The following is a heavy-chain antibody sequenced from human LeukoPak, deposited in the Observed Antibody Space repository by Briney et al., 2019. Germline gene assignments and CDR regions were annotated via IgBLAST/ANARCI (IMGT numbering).Heavy chain of an antibody. D-gene: IGHD3-10*01. V-gene: IGHV1-18*01. CDR1: GYTFTSYG. J-gene: IGHJ3*02. CDR2: ISGNNGKT. Sequence: GASVKVSCKASGYTFTSYGISWVRQAPGQGLEWMGWISGNNGKTNYAKKFQVRVTMTTDTSTSTTYMELRSLRSDDTAIYYCARRWGSGIRGAFDIWGQGTMVTVSS. CDR3: ARRWGSGIRGAFDI.